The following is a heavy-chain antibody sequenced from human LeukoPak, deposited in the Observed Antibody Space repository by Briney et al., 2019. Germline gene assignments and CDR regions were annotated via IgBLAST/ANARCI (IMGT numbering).Heavy chain of an antibody. CDR2: IWYDGSNK. Sequence: GGSLRLSCAASGFTFSSYSMNWVRQAPGKGLEWVAVIWYDGSNKYYADSVKGRFTISRDNSKNTLYLQMNSLRAEDTAVYYCARAPLRVDYFDYWGQGTLVTVSS. CDR1: GFTFSSYS. V-gene: IGHV3-33*08. J-gene: IGHJ4*02. CDR3: ARAPLRVDYFDY. D-gene: IGHD3-3*01.